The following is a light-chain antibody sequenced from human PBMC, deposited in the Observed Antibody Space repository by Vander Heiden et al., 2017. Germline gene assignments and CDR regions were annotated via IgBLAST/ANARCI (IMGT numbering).Light chain of an antibody. J-gene: IGKJ4*01. V-gene: IGKV1-8*01. Sequence: AIRMTQSPSSFPASTGDRVTITCRASQAISSYVAWYQQKPGKAPKLLIYAASTLQSGVPSRFSGSGSGTDFTLTINCLQSEDFATYYCQQYYGYPLTFGGGTKVEI. CDR1: QAISSY. CDR3: QQYYGYPLT. CDR2: AAS.